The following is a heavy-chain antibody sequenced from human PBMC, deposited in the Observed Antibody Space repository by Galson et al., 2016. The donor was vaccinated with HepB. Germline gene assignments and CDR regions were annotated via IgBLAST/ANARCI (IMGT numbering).Heavy chain of an antibody. D-gene: IGHD6-6*01. Sequence: LRLSCAASGFIFSNYAMSWVRQAPGKGLEWASAISGSGAGTNYADSVRGRFTISRDNSKNTLYLQMNSLTAEDTAVYYCAKTPPGSSIQYFDYWGQGTLVTVSS. V-gene: IGHV3-23*01. CDR3: AKTPPGSSIQYFDY. CDR2: ISGSGAGT. J-gene: IGHJ4*02. CDR1: GFIFSNYA.